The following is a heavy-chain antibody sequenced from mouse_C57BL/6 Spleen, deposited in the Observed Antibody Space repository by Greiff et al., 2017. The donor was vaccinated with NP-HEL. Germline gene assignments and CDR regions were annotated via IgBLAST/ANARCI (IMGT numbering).Heavy chain of an antibody. CDR2: IDPASGNT. CDR1: GFTIKNTY. D-gene: IGHD2-4*01. CDR3: ARDDYGPWFAY. J-gene: IGHJ3*01. V-gene: IGHV14-3*01. Sequence: EVQRVESVAELVRPGASVKLSCTASGFTIKNTYMHWVKQRPEQGLEWIGRIDPASGNTKYAPKFQGKATITADTSSNTAYLQLSSLTSEDTAIYYCARDDYGPWFAYWGQGTLVTVSA.